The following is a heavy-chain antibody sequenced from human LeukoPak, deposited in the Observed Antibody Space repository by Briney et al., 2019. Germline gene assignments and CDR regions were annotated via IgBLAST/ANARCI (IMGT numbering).Heavy chain of an antibody. J-gene: IGHJ5*02. CDR3: ARRIRGATANRFDP. D-gene: IGHD3-10*01. CDR1: GGSISSSSYY. V-gene: IGHV4-39*01. CDR2: IYYSGST. Sequence: SETLSLTCTVSGGSISSSSYYWGWIRQPPGKGLEWIGSIYYSGSTYYSPPLKSRVTISVDTSKNQFSLKLSSVTAADTAVYYCARRIRGATANRFDPWGQGTLVTVSS.